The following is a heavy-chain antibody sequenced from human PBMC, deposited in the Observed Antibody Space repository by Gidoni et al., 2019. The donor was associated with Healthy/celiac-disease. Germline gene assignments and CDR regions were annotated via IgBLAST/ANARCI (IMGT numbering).Heavy chain of an antibody. CDR3: AKRKQLLTCFDY. CDR1: GFNFSSYA. Sequence: EVQLLESGGGLVQPGGSLRLSCAASGFNFSSYAMSWVRQAPGKGLGCVSAIIGSCGSTYYADSVKCRFTISRDNSKNTLYLQMNSLRAEDTAVYYCAKRKQLLTCFDYWGQGTLVTVSS. V-gene: IGHV3-23*01. D-gene: IGHD2-2*01. CDR2: IIGSCGST. J-gene: IGHJ4*02.